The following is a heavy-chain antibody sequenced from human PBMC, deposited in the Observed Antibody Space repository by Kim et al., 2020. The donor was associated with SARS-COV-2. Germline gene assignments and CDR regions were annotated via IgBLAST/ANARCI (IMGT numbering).Heavy chain of an antibody. D-gene: IGHD2-15*01. Sequence: ADAVKGRFTISRDNAKNSLYLQMNSLRAEDTAVYYCARDYSPGGDYGMDVWGQGTTVTVSS. J-gene: IGHJ6*02. CDR3: ARDYSPGGDYGMDV. V-gene: IGHV3-48*03.